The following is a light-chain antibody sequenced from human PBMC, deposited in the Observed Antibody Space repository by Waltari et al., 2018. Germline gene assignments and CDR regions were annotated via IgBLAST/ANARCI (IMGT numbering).Light chain of an antibody. V-gene: IGLV2-14*03. J-gene: IGLJ2*01. CDR1: CSHVGAYTY. CDR3: ASYTSSNTLV. Sequence: QSALAQPPPVSVSTGQSITISCSGTCSHVGAYTYVPWYQQYPGKVPKLLIYDVTSRPSGVSNRFSGSKSGNTASLTISGLQAEDEADYYCASYTSSNTLVFGVGTTLTVL. CDR2: DVT.